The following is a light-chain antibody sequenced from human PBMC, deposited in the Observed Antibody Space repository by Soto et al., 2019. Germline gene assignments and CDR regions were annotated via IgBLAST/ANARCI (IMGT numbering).Light chain of an antibody. CDR3: QQRVNWPLT. CDR2: DTS. Sequence: EIVLTQSPATLSLSPGERATLSCRASQSISRYLVWYQQKPGQAPRLLMYDTSNRATCIPARFSGRGSGTDFTLTISSLEPEDFAVYYCQQRVNWPLTFVGGTQVEIK. CDR1: QSISRY. J-gene: IGKJ4*01. V-gene: IGKV3-11*01.